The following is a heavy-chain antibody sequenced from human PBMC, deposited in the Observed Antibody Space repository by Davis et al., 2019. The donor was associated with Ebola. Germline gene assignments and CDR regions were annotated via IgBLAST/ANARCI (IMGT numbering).Heavy chain of an antibody. CDR3: ARGSRGYSGYDYPDY. V-gene: IGHV3-66*01. CDR2: LYTGGHGT. CDR1: GFTVSSDF. D-gene: IGHD5-12*01. J-gene: IGHJ4*02. Sequence: PGGSLRLSCAASGFTVSSDFMMWVRQAPGKGLEWVSTLYTGGHGTYYSDSVKARFTISRDNAKNSLYLQMNSLRVEDTAVYYCARGSRGYSGYDYPDYWGQGTLVTVSS.